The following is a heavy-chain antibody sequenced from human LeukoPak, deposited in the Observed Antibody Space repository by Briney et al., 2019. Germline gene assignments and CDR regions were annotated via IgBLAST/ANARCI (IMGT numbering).Heavy chain of an antibody. Sequence: GGSLRLSCSGSGFTFSSYAMSWVRQAPGKGLEWVSAISGSGGSTYYADSVKGWFTISRDNSKNTLYLQMNSLRAEGTAVYYCAANTIFGVVIDYYYYYMDVWGKGTTVTVSS. CDR3: AANTIFGVVIDYYYYYMDV. CDR2: ISGSGGST. V-gene: IGHV3-23*01. J-gene: IGHJ6*03. D-gene: IGHD3-3*01. CDR1: GFTFSSYA.